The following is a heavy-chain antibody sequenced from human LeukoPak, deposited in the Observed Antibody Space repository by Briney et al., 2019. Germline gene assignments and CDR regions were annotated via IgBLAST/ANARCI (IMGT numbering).Heavy chain of an antibody. Sequence: PGGSLRLSCAASGFTFSSYSMNWVRQAPGKGLEWLSSISSTSTYIYYADSVKGRFTISRDNSKNTLYLQMNSLRGEDTAVYYCVKERGYSSSSFDYWGQGTLVTVSS. J-gene: IGHJ4*02. D-gene: IGHD6-6*01. CDR3: VKERGYSSSSFDY. CDR1: GFTFSSYS. CDR2: ISSTSTYI. V-gene: IGHV3-21*04.